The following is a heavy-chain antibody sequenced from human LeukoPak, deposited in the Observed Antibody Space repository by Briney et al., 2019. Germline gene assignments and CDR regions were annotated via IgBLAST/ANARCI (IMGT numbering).Heavy chain of an antibody. CDR1: GFTFSSYG. CDR2: ISYDGSNK. V-gene: IGHV3-30*03. J-gene: IGHJ4*02. D-gene: IGHD2-8*01. CDR3: ARGDIVLMITGY. Sequence: GGSLRLSCAASGFTFSSYGMHWVRQAPGKRLEWVALISYDGSNKYYADSVKGRFTISRDNSKNTLYLRMNTLRAEDTAVYYCARGDIVLMITGYWGQGTLVTVSS.